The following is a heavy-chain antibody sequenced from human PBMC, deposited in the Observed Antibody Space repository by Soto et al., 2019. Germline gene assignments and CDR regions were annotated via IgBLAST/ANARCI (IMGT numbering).Heavy chain of an antibody. J-gene: IGHJ2*01. V-gene: IGHV1-69*01. D-gene: IGHD2-21*02. CDR3: AALRCGGDCYPVWYFDL. Sequence: QVQLVQSGAEVKKPGSSVKVSCKASGATFSSYAISWVRQAPGQGLEWMGGIIPIFGTANYAQKFQGRVTITADESTSTAYMELSSLRSEDTAVYYCAALRCGGDCYPVWYFDLWGRGTLVTVSS. CDR2: IIPIFGTA. CDR1: GATFSSYA.